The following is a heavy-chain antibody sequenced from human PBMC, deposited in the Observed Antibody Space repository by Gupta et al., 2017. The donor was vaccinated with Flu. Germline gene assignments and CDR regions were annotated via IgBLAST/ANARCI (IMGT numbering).Heavy chain of an antibody. J-gene: IGHJ6*02. D-gene: IGHD2-15*01. V-gene: IGHV4-34*01. Sequence: QVQLQQWGAGLLKPSETLSLTCAVYGGSFSDYYWSWLRQPPGKGLEWIGEINHSGSTNYNPSLKSRVTISVDTSKNQFSLKLSSVTAADTAVYYCARGLKVVVVAATQSSNYYYYGMDVWGQGTTVTVSS. CDR1: GGSFSDYY. CDR3: ARGLKVVVVAATQSSNYYYYGMDV. CDR2: INHSGST.